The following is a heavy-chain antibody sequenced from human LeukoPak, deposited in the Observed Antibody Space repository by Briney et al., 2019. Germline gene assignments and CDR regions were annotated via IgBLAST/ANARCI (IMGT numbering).Heavy chain of an antibody. Sequence: SETLSLTCTVSGYSISSGYYWGWIRQPPGKGLEWIGSIYHSGSTYYNPSLKSRVTISVDTSKNQFSLKLSSVTAADTAAYYCARDRLDGFDYWGQGTLVTVSS. V-gene: IGHV4-38-2*02. CDR2: IYHSGST. CDR1: GYSISSGYY. CDR3: ARDRLDGFDY. J-gene: IGHJ4*02. D-gene: IGHD3-22*01.